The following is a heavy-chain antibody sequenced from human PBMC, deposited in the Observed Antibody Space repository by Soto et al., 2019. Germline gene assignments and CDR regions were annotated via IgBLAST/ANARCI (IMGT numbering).Heavy chain of an antibody. Sequence: GGSLRLSCAASGFTFSSYGMHWVRQAPGKGLEWVAVISYDGSNKYYADSVKGRFTISRDNSMNTLYLQMNSLRAEDTAVYYCAKDRESTVNSLYNWFDPWGQGTLVTVS. CDR1: GFTFSSYG. CDR2: ISYDGSNK. D-gene: IGHD4-4*01. V-gene: IGHV3-30*18. CDR3: AKDRESTVNSLYNWFDP. J-gene: IGHJ5*02.